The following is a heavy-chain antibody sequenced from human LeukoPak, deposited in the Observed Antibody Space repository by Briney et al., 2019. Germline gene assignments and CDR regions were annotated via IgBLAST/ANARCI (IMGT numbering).Heavy chain of an antibody. CDR1: GHSISSGYY. CDR2: MYHRGST. J-gene: IGHJ6*03. V-gene: IGHV4-38-2*01. Sequence: SETLSLTCSVSGHSISSGYYWGWIRQPPGKGLEWIGTMYHRGSTYYNPSLKSRVTMSGDTSKNHFSLRLSSVIAADAAVYYCARHRGDNSNPRYYFYYMDVWGKGTTVTVSS. D-gene: IGHD4-11*01. CDR3: ARHRGDNSNPRYYFYYMDV.